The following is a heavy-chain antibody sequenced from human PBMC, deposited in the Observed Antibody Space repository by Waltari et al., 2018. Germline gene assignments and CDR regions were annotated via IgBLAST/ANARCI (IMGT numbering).Heavy chain of an antibody. Sequence: QVQLQESGPGLVKPSETLSLTCTVSGGSISSHYWSWIRQPPGTGLAWIGYIYYSGSTNYNPSLKSRVTISVDTSKNQFSLKLSSVTAADTAVYYCARGGLDLNYDILTGYYTNWFDPWGQGTLVTVSS. J-gene: IGHJ5*02. CDR2: IYYSGST. CDR1: GGSISSHY. V-gene: IGHV4-59*11. CDR3: ARGGLDLNYDILTGYYTNWFDP. D-gene: IGHD3-9*01.